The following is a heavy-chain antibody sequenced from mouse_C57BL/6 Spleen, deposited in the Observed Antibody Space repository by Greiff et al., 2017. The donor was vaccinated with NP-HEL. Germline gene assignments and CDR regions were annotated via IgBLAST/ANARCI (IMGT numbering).Heavy chain of an antibody. V-gene: IGHV1-82*01. CDR3: AREGGIDYED. CDR2: IYPGDGDT. J-gene: IGHJ2*01. Sequence: QVQLQQSGPELVKPGASVKISCKASGYAFSSSWMNWVKQRPGKGLEWIGRIYPGDGDTNYNGKFKGKATLTADKSSSTAYMQLSSLTSEDSAVYFCAREGGIDYEDWGQGTTLTVSS. CDR1: GYAFSSSW. D-gene: IGHD2-4*01.